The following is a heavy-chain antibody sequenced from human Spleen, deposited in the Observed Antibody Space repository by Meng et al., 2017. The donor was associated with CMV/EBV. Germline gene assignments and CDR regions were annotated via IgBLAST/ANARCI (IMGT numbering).Heavy chain of an antibody. Sequence: FHDYVMHWIRQAPGKGLEWVSLISWDGNDAGYADSVKDRFTISRDHSKNSLYLQMNSLRVDDTALYYCAKETTAYCGGDCHSSWFDPWGQGTLVTVSS. CDR3: AKETTAYCGGDCHSSWFDP. CDR2: ISWDGNDA. D-gene: IGHD2-21*01. CDR1: FHDYV. V-gene: IGHV3-43D*04. J-gene: IGHJ5*02.